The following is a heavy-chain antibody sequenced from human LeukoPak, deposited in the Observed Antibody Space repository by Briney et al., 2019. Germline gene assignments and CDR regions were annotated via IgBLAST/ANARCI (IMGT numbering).Heavy chain of an antibody. D-gene: IGHD3/OR15-3a*01. Sequence: GGSLRLSCAASGFTFTNDFMTWVRQAPGKGLEWVANMRVDGTDIHYVDSVRGRFTISSDNARNSLYLQMNTLRAEDTAVYYCARGRGWTYDSWGRGTLVTVSS. CDR3: ARGRGWTYDS. V-gene: IGHV3-7*04. CDR2: MRVDGTDI. CDR1: GFTFTNDF. J-gene: IGHJ4*02.